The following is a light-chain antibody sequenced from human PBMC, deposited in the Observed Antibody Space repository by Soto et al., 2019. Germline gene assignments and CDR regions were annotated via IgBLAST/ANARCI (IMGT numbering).Light chain of an antibody. J-gene: IGKJ2*01. CDR3: QQYGSSPYT. V-gene: IGKV3-20*01. CDR1: QTFTNNY. CDR2: GAS. Sequence: EIVLTQSPGTLSLSPGERAILSCRASQTFTNNYLAWYQQKPGQAPRLLIYGASNRATGIPDRISGSGSATDFILIISGLEPEDSAANYCQQYGSSPYTFGQGTKLEIK.